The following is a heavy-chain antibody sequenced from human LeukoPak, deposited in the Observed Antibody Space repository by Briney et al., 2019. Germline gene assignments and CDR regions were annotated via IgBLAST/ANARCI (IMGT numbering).Heavy chain of an antibody. V-gene: IGHV3-11*01. CDR2: ISSSGSTI. CDR1: GFTFSDYY. CDR3: ASAGYSYGMAGAFDI. D-gene: IGHD5-18*01. J-gene: IGHJ3*02. Sequence: GGSLRLSCAASGFTFSDYYMSWIRQAPGKGLEWVSYISSSGSTIYYADSVKGRFTISRDNAKNSLYLQMNSLRAGDTAVYYCASAGYSYGMAGAFDIWGQGTMVTVSS.